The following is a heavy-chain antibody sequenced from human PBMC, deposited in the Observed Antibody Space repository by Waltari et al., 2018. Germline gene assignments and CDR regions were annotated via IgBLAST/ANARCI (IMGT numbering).Heavy chain of an antibody. CDR1: GYPLTESP. CDR3: ATDHYRQSGYDS. D-gene: IGHD5-12*01. V-gene: IGHV1-24*01. J-gene: IGHJ5*02. CDR2: YVPEDGET. Sequence: QVQLVQSGAEVKKPGASVKVSCKVSGYPLTESPMHWVRQPPGKGLEWMGGYVPEDGETIYAQSFQGRVAMTEDSSTDTAYMELTSLTSEDTAVYYCATDHYRQSGYDSWGQGTLVTVSS.